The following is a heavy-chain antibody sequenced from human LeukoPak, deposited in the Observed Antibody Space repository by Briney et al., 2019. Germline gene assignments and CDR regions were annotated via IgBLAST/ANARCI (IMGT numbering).Heavy chain of an antibody. CDR3: ARSSGTYHFDY. Sequence: GGSLRLSCAASGFTFINYAMNWVRQAPGKGLEWVSYISSSGTTIYYADSVKGRFTISRDNAKNSLFLQVNSLRAEDTAVYYCARSSGTYHFDYWGQGTLVTVSS. CDR1: GFTFINYA. V-gene: IGHV3-48*03. CDR2: ISSSGTTI. J-gene: IGHJ4*02. D-gene: IGHD1-26*01.